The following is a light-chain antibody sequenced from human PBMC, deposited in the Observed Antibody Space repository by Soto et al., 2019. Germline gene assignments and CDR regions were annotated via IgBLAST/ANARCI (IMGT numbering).Light chain of an antibody. J-gene: IGLJ2*01. CDR2: RNN. V-gene: IGLV1-47*01. CDR3: AAWDDSVVV. Sequence: QSVLTQPPSAPGTPGQTVTISCSGSSSNIGSAYIYWYQHLPGTAPKLLIYRNNQRPSGVPDRFSASKSGTSASLAISGLRSEDDADYYCAAWDDSVVVFGGGTKLTVL. CDR1: SSNIGSAY.